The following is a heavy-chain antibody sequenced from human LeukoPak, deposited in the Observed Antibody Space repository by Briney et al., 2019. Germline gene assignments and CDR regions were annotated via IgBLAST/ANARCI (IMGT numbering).Heavy chain of an antibody. CDR1: GYTFTSYG. D-gene: IGHD3-22*01. Sequence: ASVKVSCKASGYTFTSYGISWVRQAPGQGLEWMGRISAYNGNTNYAQKLQGRVTMTTDTSTSTAYMELRSLRSDDTAVYYCAREPLYYYDSSATGDYWGQGTLVTVSS. CDR3: AREPLYYYDSSATGDY. V-gene: IGHV1-18*01. J-gene: IGHJ4*02. CDR2: ISAYNGNT.